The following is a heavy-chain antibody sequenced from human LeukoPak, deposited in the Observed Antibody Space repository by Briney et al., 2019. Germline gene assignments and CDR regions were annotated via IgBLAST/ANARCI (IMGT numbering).Heavy chain of an antibody. CDR1: GYSISSASY. Sequence: SETLSLTCAVSGYSISSASYWGWIRPPPGKGLERIGNIYHSGSPYYNPSLKSRVTISVDTSKNQFSLKLSSVTAADTAVFYCARPISSQGYFGVVIDWGQGTLVTVSS. D-gene: IGHD3-3*01. J-gene: IGHJ4*02. V-gene: IGHV4-38-2*01. CDR2: IYHSGSP. CDR3: ARPISSQGYFGVVID.